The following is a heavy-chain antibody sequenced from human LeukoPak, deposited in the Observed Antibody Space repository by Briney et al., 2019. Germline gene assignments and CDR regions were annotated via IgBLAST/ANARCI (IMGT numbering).Heavy chain of an antibody. Sequence: ASVKVSCKASGYTFTSYGISWARQAPGQGLEWMGWISAYNGNTNYAQKLQGRVTMTTDTSTSTAYMELRSLRSDDTAVYYCARGPTSPYGDYMGVYFDYWGQGTLVTVSS. V-gene: IGHV1-18*01. D-gene: IGHD4-17*01. J-gene: IGHJ4*02. CDR1: GYTFTSYG. CDR3: ARGPTSPYGDYMGVYFDY. CDR2: ISAYNGNT.